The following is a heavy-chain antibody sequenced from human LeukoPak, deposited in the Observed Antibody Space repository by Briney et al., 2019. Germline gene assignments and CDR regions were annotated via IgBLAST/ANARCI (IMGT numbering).Heavy chain of an antibody. CDR1: GFTFSSYS. Sequence: GGSLRLSCAASGFTFSSYSMNWVRQAPGKGLEWVSSISSSSSYIYYADSVKGRFTISRDNAKNSLYLQMNSLRAEDTAVYYCARDRGSGIFYFDYWGQGTLVTVSS. J-gene: IGHJ4*02. V-gene: IGHV3-21*01. CDR3: ARDRGSGIFYFDY. D-gene: IGHD1-14*01. CDR2: ISSSSSYI.